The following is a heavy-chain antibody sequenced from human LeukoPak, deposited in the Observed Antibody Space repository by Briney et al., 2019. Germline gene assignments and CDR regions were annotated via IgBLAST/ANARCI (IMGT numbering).Heavy chain of an antibody. CDR2: IFPGDSDT. CDR1: GYTFTNYW. CDR3: ARLRAAMAADAFDV. D-gene: IGHD5-18*01. V-gene: IGHV5-51*01. Sequence: GESLKISCKGSGYTFTNYWIGWVRQMPGKGLEWMAIIFPGDSDTRYSPSFQGQVTISVDKSISTAYLQWRSLNASGTAIHYCARLRAAMAADAFDVWGQGTMVTVSS. J-gene: IGHJ3*01.